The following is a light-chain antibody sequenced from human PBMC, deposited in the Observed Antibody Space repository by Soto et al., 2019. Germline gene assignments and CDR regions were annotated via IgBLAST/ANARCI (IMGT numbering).Light chain of an antibody. CDR3: SSYTSDSNLV. CDR2: EVS. V-gene: IGLV2-14*01. CDR1: SSDVGAYNY. Sequence: QSVLTQPASVSGSPGQSITISCTGTSSDVGAYNYVAWYQQHPGRAPKLMIYEVSDRPSGVSDRFSGSKSGNTASLTISGLQAEDEADYYCSSYTSDSNLVFGTGTKLTVL. J-gene: IGLJ1*01.